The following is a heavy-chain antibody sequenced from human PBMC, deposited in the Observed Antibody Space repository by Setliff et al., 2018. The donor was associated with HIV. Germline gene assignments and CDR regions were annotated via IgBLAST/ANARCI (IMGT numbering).Heavy chain of an antibody. Sequence: SETLSLTCTVSGGSIGGYYWSWIRQPPGTGLEWLGCIYSGGSTNYNPSLESRVTISLDTSKNQFSLRLTSVTAADTAVYYCARDYSGWYYFDCWGQGTLVTVSS. CDR1: GGSIGGYY. CDR3: ARDYSGWYYFDC. CDR2: IYSGGST. V-gene: IGHV4-4*08. D-gene: IGHD6-19*01. J-gene: IGHJ4*02.